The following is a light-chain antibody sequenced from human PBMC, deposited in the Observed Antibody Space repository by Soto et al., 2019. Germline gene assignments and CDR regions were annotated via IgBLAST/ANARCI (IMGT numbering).Light chain of an antibody. J-gene: IGLJ2*01. CDR2: DDT. Sequence: QSALTQPASVSGSPGQSITISCTGTSSDVGSYNLVSWYQQHTGKAPKLMICDDTKRPSGVSNRLSGSKSGNTASLTISGLQAEDEADYYCCSYAGSSTLVVGGGTKVTVL. CDR3: CSYAGSSTLV. CDR1: SSDVGSYNL. V-gene: IGLV2-23*01.